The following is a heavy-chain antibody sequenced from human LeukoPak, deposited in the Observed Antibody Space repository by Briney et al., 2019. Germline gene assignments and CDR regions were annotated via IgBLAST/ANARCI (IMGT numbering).Heavy chain of an antibody. J-gene: IGHJ4*02. CDR3: ARESSARWLQFDDY. Sequence: GGSLKLSCAASGFPFSTYSMNWVRQTPGKGLEWVSSISSSSNYIYYADSVKGRFTISRDNAKNSLYLQMNSLRAEDTAVYYCARESSARWLQFDDYWGQGTLVTVSS. D-gene: IGHD5-24*01. CDR1: GFPFSTYS. CDR2: ISSSSNYI. V-gene: IGHV3-21*01.